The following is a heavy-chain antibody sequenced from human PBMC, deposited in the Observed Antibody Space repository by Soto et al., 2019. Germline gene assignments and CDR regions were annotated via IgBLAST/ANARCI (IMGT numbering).Heavy chain of an antibody. CDR2: TYYRSKWYY. Sequence: SQTLSLTCAITGDSVSSNSAGWSWVRQSPSRGLEWLGRTYYRSKWYYEYAVSVRGRITINPDTSKNQYSLQLNSVTPEDTAVYFCARGEQYSGRIFDYLGQGTLVTVSS. J-gene: IGHJ4*01. D-gene: IGHD1-26*01. CDR1: GDSVSSNSAG. CDR3: ARGEQYSGRIFDY. V-gene: IGHV6-1*01.